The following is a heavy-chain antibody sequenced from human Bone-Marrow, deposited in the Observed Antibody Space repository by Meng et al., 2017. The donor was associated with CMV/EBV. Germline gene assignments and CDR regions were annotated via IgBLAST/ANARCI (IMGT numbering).Heavy chain of an antibody. CDR3: ARARLRSSWYSSRTNWYFDL. CDR1: GDSISSYY. Sequence: SETLSLTCTVSGDSISSYYWSWIRQPPGKGLEWIGYIYYSGSTNYNPSLKSRVTISVDTSKNQFSLKLSSVTAADTAVYYCARARLRSSWYSSRTNWYFDLWGRGTLVTVSS. V-gene: IGHV4-59*12. CDR2: IYYSGST. J-gene: IGHJ2*01. D-gene: IGHD6-13*01.